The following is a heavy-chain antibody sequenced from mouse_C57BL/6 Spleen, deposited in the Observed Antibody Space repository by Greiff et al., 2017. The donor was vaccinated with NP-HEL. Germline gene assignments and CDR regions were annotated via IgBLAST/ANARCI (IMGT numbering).Heavy chain of an antibody. CDR1: GYTFTDYN. J-gene: IGHJ4*01. D-gene: IGHD4-1*01. Sequence: EVQLVESGPELVKPGASVKIPCKASGYTFTDYNMDWVKQSHGKSLEWIGDINPNNGGTIYNQKFKGKATLTVDKSSSTAYMELRSLTSEDTAVYYCARTGYYAMDYWGQGTSVTVSS. V-gene: IGHV1-18*01. CDR3: ARTGYYAMDY. CDR2: INPNNGGT.